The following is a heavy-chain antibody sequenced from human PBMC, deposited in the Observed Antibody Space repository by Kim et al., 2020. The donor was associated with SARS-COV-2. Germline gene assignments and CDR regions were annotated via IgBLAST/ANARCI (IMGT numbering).Heavy chain of an antibody. CDR3: ARHPRVVLQQPAYYYGMDV. J-gene: IGHJ6*02. CDR2: IYYSGST. CDR1: GGSISSYY. V-gene: IGHV4-59*08. D-gene: IGHD6-13*01. Sequence: SETLSLTCTVSGGSISSYYWSWIRQPPGKGLEWIGYIYYSGSTNYNPSLKSRVTISVDTSKNQFSLKLSSVTAADTAVYYCARHPRVVLQQPAYYYGMDVWGQGTTVTVSS.